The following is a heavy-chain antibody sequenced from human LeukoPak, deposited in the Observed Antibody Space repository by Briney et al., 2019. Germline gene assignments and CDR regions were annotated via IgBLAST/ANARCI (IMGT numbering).Heavy chain of an antibody. D-gene: IGHD1-26*01. CDR3: ATDLVLWGAFDI. V-gene: IGHV1-24*01. J-gene: IGHJ3*02. CDR1: GYTLTELS. CDR2: FDPEDGET. Sequence: ASVKVSCKVSGYTLTELSMHWVRQAPGKGLEWMGGFDPEDGETIYAQKFQGRVTMTEDTSTDTAYVELSSLRSEDTAVYYCATDLVLWGAFDIWGQGTMVTVSS.